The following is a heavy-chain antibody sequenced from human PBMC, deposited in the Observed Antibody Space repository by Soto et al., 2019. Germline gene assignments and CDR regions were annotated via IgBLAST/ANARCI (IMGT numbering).Heavy chain of an antibody. CDR2: ISSSSSYI. D-gene: IGHD5-18*01. V-gene: IGHV3-21*01. Sequence: GGSLRLSCAASGFTFSSCSMNWVRQAPGKGLEWVSSISSSSSYIYYADSVKGRFTISRDNAKNSLYLQMNSLRAEDTAVYYCARDLTPDAAMVTYGYWGQGTLVTVSS. J-gene: IGHJ4*02. CDR1: GFTFSSCS. CDR3: ARDLTPDAAMVTYGY.